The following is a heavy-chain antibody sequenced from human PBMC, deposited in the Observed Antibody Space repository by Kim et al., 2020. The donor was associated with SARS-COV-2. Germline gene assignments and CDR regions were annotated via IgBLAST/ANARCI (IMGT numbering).Heavy chain of an antibody. J-gene: IGHJ4*02. CDR2: INHSGST. V-gene: IGHV4-34*01. CDR3: ARGFSSSSGY. D-gene: IGHD6-6*01. CDR1: GGSFSGYY. Sequence: SETLSLTCAVYGGSFSGYYWSWIRQPPGKGLEWIGEINHSGSTNYNPSLKSRVTISVDTSKNQFSLKLSSVTAADTAVYYCARGFSSSSGYWVQGTLVTV.